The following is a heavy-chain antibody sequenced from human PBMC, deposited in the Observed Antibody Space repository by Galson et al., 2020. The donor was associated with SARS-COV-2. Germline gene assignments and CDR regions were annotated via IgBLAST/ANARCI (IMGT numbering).Heavy chain of an antibody. CDR2: ISYDGSNK. D-gene: IGHD3-16*02. J-gene: IGHJ4*02. V-gene: IGHV3-30*18. CDR1: GFTFSSYG. Sequence: GGSLRLYCAASGFTFSSYGMHWVRQAQGKGLEWVAVISYDGSNKYYADSVKGRFTIYRDNSKNTPYLQMNSLRAEDTAVYYCAKDVDDYVWGSYRYHCPSYFDYWGQGTLVTVSS. CDR3: AKDVDDYVWGSYRYHCPSYFDY.